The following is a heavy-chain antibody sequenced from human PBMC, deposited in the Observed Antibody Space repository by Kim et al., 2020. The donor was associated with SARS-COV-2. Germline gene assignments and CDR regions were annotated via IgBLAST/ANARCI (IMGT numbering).Heavy chain of an antibody. D-gene: IGHD2-15*01. Sequence: ASVKVSCKASGYTFTSYGISWVRQAPGQGLEWMGWISVYNGNTNYAQKLQGRVTMTTDTSTSTAYMELRSLRSEDTAVYYCARGGFCSGGSCYPFDYWGQGTLVTVSS. CDR1: GYTFTSYG. CDR3: ARGGFCSGGSCYPFDY. CDR2: ISVYNGNT. J-gene: IGHJ4*02. V-gene: IGHV1-18*01.